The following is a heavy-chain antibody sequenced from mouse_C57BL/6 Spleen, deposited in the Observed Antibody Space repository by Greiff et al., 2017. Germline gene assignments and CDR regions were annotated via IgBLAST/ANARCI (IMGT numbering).Heavy chain of an antibody. CDR3: AIQIITTVVARYFDV. J-gene: IGHJ1*03. V-gene: IGHV1-52*01. CDR1: GYTFTSYW. CDR2: IDPSDSET. Sequence: QVQLQQPGAELVRPGSSVKLSCKASGYTFTSYWMHWVKQRPIQGLEWIGNIDPSDSETHYNQKFKDKATLTVDKSSSTAYMQLSSLTSEDSAVYYCAIQIITTVVARYFDVWGTGTTVTVAS. D-gene: IGHD1-1*01.